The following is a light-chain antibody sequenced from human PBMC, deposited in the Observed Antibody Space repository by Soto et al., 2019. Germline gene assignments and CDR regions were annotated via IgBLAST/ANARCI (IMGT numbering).Light chain of an antibody. Sequence: EIVITQSPATLSVSPCQGSTLSCRASQPISRKLAWYQQKPGQAPRLLIYGASTRATDIPGRFSGGGSGTEFTLTISSLQSEDFAIYFCHQSNTWPRTFGQGTKVDI. CDR1: QPISRK. V-gene: IGKV3-15*01. J-gene: IGKJ1*01. CDR3: HQSNTWPRT. CDR2: GAS.